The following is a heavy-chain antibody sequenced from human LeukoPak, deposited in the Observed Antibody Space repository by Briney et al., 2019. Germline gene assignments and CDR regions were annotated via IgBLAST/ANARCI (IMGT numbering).Heavy chain of an antibody. CDR2: ISYDGSNK. CDR1: GFTFSSYA. CDR3: ARDSCGGGCLRWFDP. V-gene: IGHV3-30-3*01. J-gene: IGHJ5*02. Sequence: GGSLRLSCAASGFTFSSYAMHWVRQAPGKGLEWVAVISYDGSNKYYADSVKGRFTISRDNSKNTLYLQMNSLRAEDTAVYYCARDSCGGGCLRWFDPWGQGTLVTVSS. D-gene: IGHD2-21*02.